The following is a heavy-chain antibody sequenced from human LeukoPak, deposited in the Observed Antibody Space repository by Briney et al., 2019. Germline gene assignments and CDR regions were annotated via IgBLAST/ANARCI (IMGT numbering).Heavy chain of an antibody. CDR3: ARGIDYKNPPRDY. V-gene: IGHV1-2*02. J-gene: IGHJ4*02. Sequence: GASVKVSCKASGYTFTCYYMHWVRQAPGQGLEWMGWINPNSGGTNYAQKFQGRVTMTRDTSISTAYMELSRLRSDDTAVYYCARGIDYKNPPRDYWGQGTLVTVSS. CDR2: INPNSGGT. D-gene: IGHD4-11*01. CDR1: GYTFTCYY.